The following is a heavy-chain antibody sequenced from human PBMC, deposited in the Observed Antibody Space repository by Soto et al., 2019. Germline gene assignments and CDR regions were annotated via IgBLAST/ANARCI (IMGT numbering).Heavy chain of an antibody. CDR3: AKDVTRKGHYYYGMKV. CDR2: ISYDESNK. Sequence: QEQLVESGGGVVQPGRSLRLSCAASGFTFSDYGMHWVRQAPGKGLEWVAVISYDESNKYSADSVKGRFTISRDNSKNTLYLQMNSLRAEDTAVYYCAKDVTRKGHYYYGMKVWGQGITVTVSS. V-gene: IGHV3-30*18. J-gene: IGHJ6*02. D-gene: IGHD2-2*01. CDR1: GFTFSDYG.